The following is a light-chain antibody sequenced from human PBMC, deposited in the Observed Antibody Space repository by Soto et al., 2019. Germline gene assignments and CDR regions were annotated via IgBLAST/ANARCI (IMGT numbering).Light chain of an antibody. CDR1: QGISSY. V-gene: IGKV1-8*01. J-gene: IGKJ1*01. Sequence: AIRRTQSPSSLSASTGDRVTITCRARQGISSYLAWYQQKPGKAPKLLIYAASTLQSGVPSRFSGSGSGTDFTLTISCLQSEDFATYYCQQYYSYPWTFGQGTKVEIK. CDR2: AAS. CDR3: QQYYSYPWT.